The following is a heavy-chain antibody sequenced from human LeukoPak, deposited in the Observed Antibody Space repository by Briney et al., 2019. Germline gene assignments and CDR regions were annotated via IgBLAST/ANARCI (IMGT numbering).Heavy chain of an antibody. V-gene: IGHV4-39*01. CDR2: IYYSGNT. D-gene: IGHD3-10*01. CDR3: ARVRGPDGWFAP. J-gene: IGHJ5*02. CDR1: GGSIDRSSYY. Sequence: PSETLSLTCTVSGGSIDRSSYYWGWIRQPPGKGLEWIGSIYYSGNTYYNSSLKSRITISVNTTKNQVALKLSSVIAADTAVYYCARVRGPDGWFAPWGQGTLVSVSS.